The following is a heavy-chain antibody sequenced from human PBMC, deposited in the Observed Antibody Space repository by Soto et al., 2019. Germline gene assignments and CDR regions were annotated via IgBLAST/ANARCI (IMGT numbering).Heavy chain of an antibody. J-gene: IGHJ4*02. D-gene: IGHD6-19*01. V-gene: IGHV2-5*02. Sequence: QITLKESGPTLVKPTQTLTLTCTFSGFSLSTTAVGVNWIRQPPGKPLEWLALIYWDDTKHYSSSLKNRLTISKDTSKHQVVLTMTNMDPVDTATYYCAHGSGWLSEQWGQGTLVTVSS. CDR1: GFSLSTTAVG. CDR2: IYWDDTK. CDR3: AHGSGWLSEQ.